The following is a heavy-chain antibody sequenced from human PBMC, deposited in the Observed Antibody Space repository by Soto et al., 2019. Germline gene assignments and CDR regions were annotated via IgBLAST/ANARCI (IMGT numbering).Heavy chain of an antibody. D-gene: IGHD3-10*02. Sequence: SVKVSCKASGYTFTTYGIGWVRQAPGQGFEWMGWISGYNDNINYAQNFEGRVTMTTDTSTSTAYMELRSLRSDDTAVYFCARVPHLLFRNDGFPIWGQGTMVTVS. J-gene: IGHJ3*02. V-gene: IGHV1-18*01. CDR1: GYTFTTYG. CDR3: ARVPHLLFRNDGFPI. CDR2: ISGYNDNI.